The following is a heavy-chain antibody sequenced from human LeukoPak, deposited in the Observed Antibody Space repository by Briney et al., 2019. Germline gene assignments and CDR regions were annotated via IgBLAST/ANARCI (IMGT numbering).Heavy chain of an antibody. V-gene: IGHV3-11*01. Sequence: GGSLRLSCAASGFTFSDYYMSWIRQAPGKGLEWVSYISSSGSTIYYADSVKGRFTISRDNAKNSLYLQMSSLRAEDTAVYYCASQYYYDSSGYLGYWGQGTLVTVSS. J-gene: IGHJ4*02. CDR1: GFTFSDYY. D-gene: IGHD3-22*01. CDR2: ISSSGSTI. CDR3: ASQYYYDSSGYLGY.